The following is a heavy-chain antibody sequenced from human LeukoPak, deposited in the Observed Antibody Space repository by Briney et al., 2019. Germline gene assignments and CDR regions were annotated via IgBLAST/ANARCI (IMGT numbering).Heavy chain of an antibody. V-gene: IGHV1-8*01. CDR1: GYTFTSYD. CDR3: ARGPGDFWSGYWNYYYYMDV. J-gene: IGHJ6*03. Sequence: ASVKVSCKASGYTFTSYDINWVRQATGQGLEWMGWMNPNSGNTGYAQKFQGRVTMTRNTSIGTAYMELSSLRSEDTAVYYCARGPGDFWSGYWNYYYYMDVWAKGPRSPSP. D-gene: IGHD3-3*01. CDR2: MNPNSGNT.